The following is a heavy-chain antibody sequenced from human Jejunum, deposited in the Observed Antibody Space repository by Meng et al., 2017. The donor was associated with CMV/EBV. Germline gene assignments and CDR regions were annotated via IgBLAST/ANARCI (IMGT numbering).Heavy chain of an antibody. D-gene: IGHD3-10*01. CDR3: ARRSWFGVLEGACDF. CDR1: GYTFIGYY. CDR2: VMPHTGAT. Sequence: SGYTFIGYYLHWVRQAPGQGLEWMGWVMPHTGATNYAQKFQGRVTLTRDASTAYMELHRLTSDDTAIYYCARRSWFGVLEGACDFWGQGTMVTVSS. V-gene: IGHV1-2*02. J-gene: IGHJ3*01.